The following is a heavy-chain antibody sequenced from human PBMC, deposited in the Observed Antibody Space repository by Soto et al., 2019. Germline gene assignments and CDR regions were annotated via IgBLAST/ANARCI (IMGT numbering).Heavy chain of an antibody. V-gene: IGHV3-66*01. CDR1: GFTVSSNY. CDR2: IYSGGST. Sequence: GGSLRLSCAASGFTVSSNYMSWVRQAPGKGLEWVSVIYSGGSTYYADSVKGRFTISRDNSKNTLYLQMNSLRAEDTAVYYCARDTLDLWFGELGGDYWGQGTLVTVSS. J-gene: IGHJ4*02. CDR3: ARDTLDLWFGELGGDY. D-gene: IGHD3-10*01.